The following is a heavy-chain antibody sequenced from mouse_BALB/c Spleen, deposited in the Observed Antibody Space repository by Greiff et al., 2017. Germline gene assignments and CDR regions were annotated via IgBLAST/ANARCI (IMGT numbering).Heavy chain of an antibody. J-gene: IGHJ2*01. Sequence: LQQPGSELVRPGASVKLSCKASGYTFTSYWMHWVKQRHGQGLEWIGNIYPGSGSTNYDEKFKSKGTLTVDTSSSTAYMHLSSLTSEDSAVYYCTREGGPGHFDYWGQGTTLTVSS. V-gene: IGHV1S22*01. CDR3: TREGGPGHFDY. D-gene: IGHD3-3*01. CDR2: IYPGSGST. CDR1: GYTFTSYW.